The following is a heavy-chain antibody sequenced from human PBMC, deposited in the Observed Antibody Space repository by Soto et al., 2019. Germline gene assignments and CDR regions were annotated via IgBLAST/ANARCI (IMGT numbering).Heavy chain of an antibody. V-gene: IGHV3-30*18. J-gene: IGHJ4*02. Sequence: GGSLRLSCAASGFTFSSDGMHWVRQAPGKGLEWVAVISYDGSNKYYADSVKGRFTISRDNSKNTLYLQMNSLRAEDTAVYYCAKFSSGYDEFDYWGQGTLVSVSS. D-gene: IGHD5-12*01. CDR1: GFTFSSDG. CDR3: AKFSSGYDEFDY. CDR2: ISYDGSNK.